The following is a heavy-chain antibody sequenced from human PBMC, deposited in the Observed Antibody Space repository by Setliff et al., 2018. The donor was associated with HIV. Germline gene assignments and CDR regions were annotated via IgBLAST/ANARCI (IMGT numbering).Heavy chain of an antibody. CDR2: IYTSGST. CDR3: ARLGPDGYNSRHDAFDI. J-gene: IGHJ3*02. D-gene: IGHD5-12*01. Sequence: SETLSLTCTVSGGSISSYYWSWIRQPPGKGLEWIGCIYTSGSTNYNPSLKSRVTISVDTSKNQFSLKLSSVTAADTAVYYCARLGPDGYNSRHDAFDIWGQGTMVTVSS. CDR1: GGSISSYY. V-gene: IGHV4-4*09.